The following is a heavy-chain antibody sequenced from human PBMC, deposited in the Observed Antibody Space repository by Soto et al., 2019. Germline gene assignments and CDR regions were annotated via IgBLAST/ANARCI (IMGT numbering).Heavy chain of an antibody. CDR2: IYYSGST. CDR3: ARPTYDFWSGYYGPHYYYYGMDV. J-gene: IGHJ6*02. V-gene: IGHV4-39*01. CDR1: GGSISSSSYY. Sequence: SETLSLTCTVSGGSISSSSYYWGWIRQPPGKGLEWIGSIYYSGSTYYNPSLKSRVTTSVDTSKNQFSLKLSSVTAADTAVYYCARPTYDFWSGYYGPHYYYYGMDVWGQGTTVTVSS. D-gene: IGHD3-3*01.